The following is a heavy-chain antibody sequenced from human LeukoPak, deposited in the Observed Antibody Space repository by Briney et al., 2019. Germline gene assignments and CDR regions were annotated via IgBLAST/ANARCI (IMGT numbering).Heavy chain of an antibody. Sequence: HPGGSLRLSCAASGFTFSSYWMSWVRQAPGKGLEWVANIKQDGSEKYYVDSVKGRFTISRDNAKNSLYLQMNSLRAEDTAVYYCARGPLRFLEWLFDYWGQGTLVTVSS. V-gene: IGHV3-7*01. CDR3: ARGPLRFLEWLFDY. CDR2: IKQDGSEK. D-gene: IGHD3-3*01. J-gene: IGHJ4*02. CDR1: GFTFSSYW.